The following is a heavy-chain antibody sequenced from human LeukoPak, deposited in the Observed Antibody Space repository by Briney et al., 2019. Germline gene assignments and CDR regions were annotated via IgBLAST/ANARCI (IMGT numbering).Heavy chain of an antibody. D-gene: IGHD6-13*01. CDR1: GFTFSSYA. CDR3: ARSQSSSLIDY. Sequence: WGSLRLSCAASGFTFSSYAMHWVRQAPGKGLEWVAVISYDGSNKYYADSVKGRFTISRDNSKNTLYLQMNSLRAEDTAVYYCARSQSSSLIDYWGQGTLVTVSS. J-gene: IGHJ4*02. CDR2: ISYDGSNK. V-gene: IGHV3-30-3*01.